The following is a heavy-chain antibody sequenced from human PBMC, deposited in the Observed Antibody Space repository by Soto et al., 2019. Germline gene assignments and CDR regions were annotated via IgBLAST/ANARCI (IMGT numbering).Heavy chain of an antibody. V-gene: IGHV3-33*01. CDR2: IWYDGSNK. CDR1: GLTFSSYG. D-gene: IGHD3-10*01. Sequence: QVQLVESGGGVVQPGRSLRLSCAASGLTFSSYGMHWVRQAPGKGLEWVAVIWYDGSNKYYADSVKGRFTISRDNSKNTLYLQMNSLRAEDTAVYYCAREKYYGSGSYPSFDYRGQGTLVTVSS. J-gene: IGHJ4*02. CDR3: AREKYYGSGSYPSFDY.